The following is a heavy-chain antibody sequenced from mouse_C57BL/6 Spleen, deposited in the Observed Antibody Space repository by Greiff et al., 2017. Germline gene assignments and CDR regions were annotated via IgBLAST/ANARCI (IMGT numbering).Heavy chain of an antibody. V-gene: IGHV1-55*01. CDR1: GYTFTRYW. CDR2: IYPGSGST. D-gene: IGHD4-1*01. J-gene: IGHJ1*03. CDR3: ARYPANWDSHWYFDV. Sequence: VQLQQPGAELVKPGASVKMSCKASGYTFTRYWITWVKQRPGQGLEWIGDIYPGSGSTNYHEKFKSKATLTVDTSSSTAYMQLSSLTSEDSAVYYCARYPANWDSHWYFDVWGTGTTVTVAS.